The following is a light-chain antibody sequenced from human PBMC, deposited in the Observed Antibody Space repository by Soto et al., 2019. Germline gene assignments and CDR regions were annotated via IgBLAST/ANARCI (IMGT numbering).Light chain of an antibody. CDR3: GTWDSSLSAGV. Sequence: QSALTQPASVSGSPGQSITISCTGTSSDVGGSKYVSWYQQCPGRAPKLVIYEVSNRPSGVSTRFSGSKSGNTASLTISGLQAEDEADYYCGTWDSSLSAGVFGTGTKLTVL. CDR1: SSDVGGSKY. J-gene: IGLJ1*01. V-gene: IGLV2-14*01. CDR2: EVS.